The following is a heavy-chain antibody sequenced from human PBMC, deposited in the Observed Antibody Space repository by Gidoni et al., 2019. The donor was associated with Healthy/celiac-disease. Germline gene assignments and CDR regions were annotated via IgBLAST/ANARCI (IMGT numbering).Heavy chain of an antibody. Sequence: EVQLLESGGGLVQPGGSLRLSCAASGFTFSSYAMSWVRQAPGKGLEWVSAISGSGGSTYYADSVKGRFTISRDNSKNPLYLQMNSLRAEDTAVYYCAKDRALWFGELLSPFDYWGQGTLVTVSS. V-gene: IGHV3-23*01. D-gene: IGHD3-10*01. CDR2: ISGSGGST. CDR1: GFTFSSYA. J-gene: IGHJ4*02. CDR3: AKDRALWFGELLSPFDY.